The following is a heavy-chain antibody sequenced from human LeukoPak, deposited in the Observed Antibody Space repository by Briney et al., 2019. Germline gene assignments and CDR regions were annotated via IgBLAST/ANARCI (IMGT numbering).Heavy chain of an antibody. V-gene: IGHV4-34*01. Sequence: SEALSLTCAVYGGSFSGYYWSWIRQPPGKGLEWIGEINHSGSTNYNPSLKSRVTISVDTSKNQFSLKLSSVTAADTAVYYCARRVAAYYYYYYMDGWGKGTTVTISS. CDR2: INHSGST. CDR3: ARRVAAYYYYYYMDG. J-gene: IGHJ6*03. D-gene: IGHD6-13*01. CDR1: GGSFSGYY.